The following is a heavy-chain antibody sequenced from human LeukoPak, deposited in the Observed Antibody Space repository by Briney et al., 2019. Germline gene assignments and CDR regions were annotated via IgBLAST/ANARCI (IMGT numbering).Heavy chain of an antibody. D-gene: IGHD5-12*01. CDR3: ARENIVATIMGYYYYMDV. V-gene: IGHV1-69*05. CDR2: IIPIFGTA. Sequence: ASVKVSCKASGGTFSSYAISWVRQAPGQGLEWMGGIIPIFGTANYAQKFQGRVTITTDESTSTAYMELSSLRSEDTAVYYCARENIVATIMGYYYYMDVWGKGTTVTVSS. J-gene: IGHJ6*03. CDR1: GGTFSSYA.